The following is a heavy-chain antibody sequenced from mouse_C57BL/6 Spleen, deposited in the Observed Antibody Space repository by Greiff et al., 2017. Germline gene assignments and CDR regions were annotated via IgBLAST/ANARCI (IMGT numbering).Heavy chain of an antibody. V-gene: IGHV1-69*01. CDR3: ARGDYGNWYFDV. Sequence: QVQLQQSGAELVMPGASVKLSCKASGYTFTSYWMHWVKQRPGQGLEWIGEIDPSDSYTNYNQKFKGKSTLTVDKSSSTAYMQLSSLTSEDSAVYYCARGDYGNWYFDVWGTGTTVTVSS. D-gene: IGHD2-1*01. J-gene: IGHJ1*03. CDR1: GYTFTSYW. CDR2: IDPSDSYT.